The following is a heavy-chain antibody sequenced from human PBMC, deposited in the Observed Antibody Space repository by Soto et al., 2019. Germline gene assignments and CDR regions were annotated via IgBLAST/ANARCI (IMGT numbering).Heavy chain of an antibody. CDR3: AKTIDSNGGDSRGRGAVLDF. V-gene: IGHV3-30*18. D-gene: IGHD3-22*01. CDR1: GFTLSVYG. Sequence: ESGGGVVQPGMSLRLSCAASGFTLSVYGMHWVRQAPGKGLEWVAVISFDGVNEYYADPVKGRFTISRDNSKNTVFLQMNSLRAEDTAVYYCAKTIDSNGGDSRGRGAVLDFWGQGTLVTVSS. CDR2: ISFDGVNE. J-gene: IGHJ4*02.